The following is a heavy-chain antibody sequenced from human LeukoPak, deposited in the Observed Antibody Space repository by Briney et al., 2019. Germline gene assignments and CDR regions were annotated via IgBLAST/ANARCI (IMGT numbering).Heavy chain of an antibody. D-gene: IGHD3-10*01. Sequence: GGSLRLSCAASGFTFSSYEMNWVRQAPGKGLEWVSVIYSGGSTYYADSVKGRFTISRDNSKSTLYIQMDSLRAEDTAVYYCARAKPKNMVRGLIMRRESRYYFDYWGQGTLVTVSS. J-gene: IGHJ4*02. V-gene: IGHV3-53*01. CDR1: GFTFSSYE. CDR3: ARAKPKNMVRGLIMRRESRYYFDY. CDR2: IYSGGST.